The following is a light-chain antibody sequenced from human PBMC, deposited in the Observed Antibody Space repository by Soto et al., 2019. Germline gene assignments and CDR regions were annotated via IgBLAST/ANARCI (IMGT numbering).Light chain of an antibody. Sequence: QSVLTQSPSASASLGASVKLTCTLSSGHSSYAIAWHQKQPGKGPRYLMDLNNDGSHTKGDGIPDRFSGSSSGADRFLIISSLQSEDEADYYCQVWDSSSDRVFGGGTKLTVL. V-gene: IGLV4-69*01. CDR1: SGHSSYA. J-gene: IGLJ3*02. CDR2: LNNDGSH. CDR3: QVWDSSSDRV.